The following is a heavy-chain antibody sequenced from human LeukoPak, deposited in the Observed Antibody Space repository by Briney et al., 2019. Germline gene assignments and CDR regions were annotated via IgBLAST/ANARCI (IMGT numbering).Heavy chain of an antibody. CDR3: ARNGQLSVAGTYFDY. V-gene: IGHV3-23*01. CDR2: ISGSGGST. D-gene: IGHD6-19*01. CDR1: GFTFSSYA. Sequence: GGSLRLSCAASGFTFSSYAMSWVRQAPGKGLEWVSAISGSGGSTYYADSVKGRFTISRDSSKNTLYLQMNSLRAEDTAVYYCARNGQLSVAGTYFDYWGQGTLVTVSS. J-gene: IGHJ4*02.